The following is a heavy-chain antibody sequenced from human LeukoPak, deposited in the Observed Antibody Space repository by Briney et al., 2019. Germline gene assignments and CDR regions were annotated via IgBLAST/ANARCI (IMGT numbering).Heavy chain of an antibody. D-gene: IGHD6-19*01. V-gene: IGHV3-9*01. CDR2: ISWNSGSI. CDR1: GFTFDDYA. J-gene: IGHJ4*02. Sequence: GGSLRLSCAASGFTFDDYAMHWVRQAPGKGLEWVSCISWNSGSIGYADSVKGRFTISRDNAKNSLYLQMNSLRAEDTALYYCAKAPIAVAGIVDYWGQGTLVTVSS. CDR3: AKAPIAVAGIVDY.